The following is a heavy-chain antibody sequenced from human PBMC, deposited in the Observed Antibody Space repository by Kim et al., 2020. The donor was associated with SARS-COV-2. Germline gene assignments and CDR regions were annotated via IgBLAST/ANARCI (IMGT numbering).Heavy chain of an antibody. J-gene: IGHJ5*02. CDR3: ARDRNFCSSTSCWGWFDP. Sequence: GGSLRLSCAASGFTFSSYWMHWVRQAPGKGLEWVSRINTDGSSTSYADSVKGRFTISRDNAKNTLYLQMNSLRAEDTAVYYCARDRNFCSSTSCWGWFDPWGQGTLDSVSS. CDR1: GFTFSSYW. CDR2: INTDGSST. D-gene: IGHD2-2*01. V-gene: IGHV3-74*01.